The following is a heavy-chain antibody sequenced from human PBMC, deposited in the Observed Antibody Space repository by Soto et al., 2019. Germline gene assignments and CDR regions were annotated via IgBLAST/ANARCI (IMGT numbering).Heavy chain of an antibody. D-gene: IGHD2-15*01. CDR3: ARRGPLGYCSGGSCYSDY. V-gene: IGHV4-34*01. CDR1: GGSFSGYY. CDR2: INHSGST. Sequence: PSETLSLTCAVYGGSFSGYYWSWIRQPPGKGLEWIGEINHSGSTNYNPSLKSRVTISVDTSKNQFSLKLSSVTAADTAVYYCARRGPLGYCSGGSCYSDYWGQGTLVTVSS. J-gene: IGHJ4*02.